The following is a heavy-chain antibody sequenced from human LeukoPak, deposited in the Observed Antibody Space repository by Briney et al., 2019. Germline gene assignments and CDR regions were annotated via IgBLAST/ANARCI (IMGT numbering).Heavy chain of an antibody. Sequence: SETLSLTCTVSGGSVSSYYWSWIRQPAGRGLEWIGRIYTSGSTTYNTSLKSRVTISVDTSKNQFSLKLSSVTATDTAVYYCAGDATTLTTRWFDPWGQGTLVTVSS. CDR2: IYTSGST. D-gene: IGHD4-17*01. V-gene: IGHV4-4*07. CDR3: AGDATTLTTRWFDP. CDR1: GGSVSSYY. J-gene: IGHJ5*02.